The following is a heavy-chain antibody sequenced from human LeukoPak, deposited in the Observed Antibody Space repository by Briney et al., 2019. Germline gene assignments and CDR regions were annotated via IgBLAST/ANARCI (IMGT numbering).Heavy chain of an antibody. CDR2: INHSGST. J-gene: IGHJ4*02. V-gene: IGHV4-34*01. CDR1: GGSFSGYY. CDR3: ARGVRDYDILNY. D-gene: IGHD3-9*01. Sequence: SETLSLTCAVYGGSFSGYYWSWIRQPPGKGLEWIGEINHSGSTNYNPSLKSRVTLSVDTSKNQFSLKLSSVTAADTAVYYCARGVRDYDILNYWGQGTLVIVSS.